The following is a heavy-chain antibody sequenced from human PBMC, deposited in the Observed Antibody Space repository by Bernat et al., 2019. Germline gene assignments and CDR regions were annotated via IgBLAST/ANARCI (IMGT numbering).Heavy chain of an antibody. V-gene: IGHV1-69*01. CDR2: VFPIFGTA. CDR1: EGTFSSYA. D-gene: IGHD2-15*01. J-gene: IGHJ5*02. CDR3: ASDSGVAATGEDWFDP. Sequence: QVQLVQSGAGVKKPGSSLKVSCKASEGTFSSYAISWVRQAPGQGLGWMGGVFPIFGTANYAQKFQGRVTITADESTSTAYMELSSLRSEDTAVYYCASDSGVAATGEDWFDPWGQGTLVTVSS.